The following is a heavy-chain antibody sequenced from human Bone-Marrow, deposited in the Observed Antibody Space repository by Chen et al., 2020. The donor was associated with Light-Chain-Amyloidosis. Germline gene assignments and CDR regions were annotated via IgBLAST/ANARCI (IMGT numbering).Heavy chain of an antibody. CDR3: ARRLYSDSAAYQPSSFDV. V-gene: IGHV3-21*01. Sequence: EVQLVESGGDLVKPGGSLRLSCAASGFTFSSYSMNWVRQAPGRGLEWVAYIGSEGNFVYYAYSVKGRFFISRDNAKNSLFLQMSSLRVEDTALYYCARRLYSDSAAYQPSSFDVWGRGTIVTVSS. D-gene: IGHD3-22*01. CDR2: IGSEGNFV. CDR1: GFTFSSYS. J-gene: IGHJ3*01.